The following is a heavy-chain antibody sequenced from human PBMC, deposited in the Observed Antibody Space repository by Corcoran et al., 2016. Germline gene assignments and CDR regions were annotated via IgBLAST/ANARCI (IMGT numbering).Heavy chain of an antibody. V-gene: IGHV1-69*01. J-gene: IGHJ6*02. CDR2: IIPIFGTA. CDR3: AREWPRGGGSGYYGMDV. Sequence: QVQLVQSGAEVKKPGSSVKVSCKASGGTFSSYAISWVRQAPGQGLEWMGGIIPIFGTANYAQKFQGRVTITADESTSTAYMELSSLRSEDTAVYYCAREWPRGGGSGYYGMDVWGQGTTVTVSS. D-gene: IGHD3-16*01. CDR1: GGTFSSYA.